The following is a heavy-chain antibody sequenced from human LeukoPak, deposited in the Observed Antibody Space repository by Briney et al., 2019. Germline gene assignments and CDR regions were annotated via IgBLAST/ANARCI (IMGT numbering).Heavy chain of an antibody. Sequence: GASVTVSCKASGYTFTSYYMHWVRQAPGQGLEWMGIINPSGGSTTYAQKFQGRVTMTRDTSTSTVYMELSSLRSEDTALYSCAREDYGDYSVPYYYYYMDVWGKGTTVTVSS. CDR1: GYTFTSYY. D-gene: IGHD4-17*01. CDR3: AREDYGDYSVPYYYYYMDV. J-gene: IGHJ6*03. V-gene: IGHV1-46*01. CDR2: INPSGGST.